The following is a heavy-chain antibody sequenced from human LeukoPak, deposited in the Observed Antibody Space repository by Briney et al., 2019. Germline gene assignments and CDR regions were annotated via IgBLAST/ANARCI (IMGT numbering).Heavy chain of an antibody. D-gene: IGHD3-22*01. V-gene: IGHV3-33*01. CDR1: GFTFSSYG. Sequence: PGGSLRLSCAASGFTFSSYGMHWVRQAPGKGLEWVAVIWYDGSNKYYADSVKGRFTISRDNSKNTLYLQMNSLRAEDTAVYYCARAGDQTYYYDSSGYYSPPYFDYWGQGTLVTVSS. J-gene: IGHJ4*02. CDR3: ARAGDQTYYYDSSGYYSPPYFDY. CDR2: IWYDGSNK.